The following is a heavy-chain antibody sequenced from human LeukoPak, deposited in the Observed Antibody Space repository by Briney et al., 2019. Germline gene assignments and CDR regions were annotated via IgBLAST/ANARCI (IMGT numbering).Heavy chain of an antibody. Sequence: SETLSLTCDVSGGSISRTNWWSWVRQSPGQGLEWIGEISLSGRTNYNPSLQSRVTMSLDESKNQLSLDLASVTAADTAVYYCSRESGASSPFGYWGQGTLVTVHS. CDR1: GGSISRTNW. J-gene: IGHJ4*02. CDR2: ISLSGRT. V-gene: IGHV4-4*02. CDR3: SRESGASSPFGY. D-gene: IGHD1-26*01.